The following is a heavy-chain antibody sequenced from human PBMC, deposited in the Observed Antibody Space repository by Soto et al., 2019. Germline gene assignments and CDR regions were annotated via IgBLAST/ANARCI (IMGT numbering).Heavy chain of an antibody. CDR1: GYTFTSYG. V-gene: IGHV1-18*01. CDR2: ISAYNGNT. Sequence: ASVKVSCTASGYTFTSYGISWVRQAPGQGLEWMGWISAYNGNTNYAQKLQGRVTMTTDTSTSTAYMELRSLRSDDTAVYYCARDLEDYDILTGPFDYWGQGTLVTVSS. CDR3: ARDLEDYDILTGPFDY. J-gene: IGHJ4*02. D-gene: IGHD3-9*01.